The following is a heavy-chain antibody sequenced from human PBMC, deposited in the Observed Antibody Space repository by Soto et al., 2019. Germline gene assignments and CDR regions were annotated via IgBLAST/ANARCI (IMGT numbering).Heavy chain of an antibody. J-gene: IGHJ4*02. CDR1: GGSISSGDYY. Sequence: SETLSLTCTVSGGSISSGDYYWSWIRQPPGKGLEWIGYIYYSGSTYYNPSLKSRVTISVDTSKNQFSLKLSSVPAADTAVYYCARGSVGDYVWGSYRLSPFDYWGQGTLVTVSS. CDR2: IYYSGST. V-gene: IGHV4-30-4*01. CDR3: ARGSVGDYVWGSYRLSPFDY. D-gene: IGHD3-16*02.